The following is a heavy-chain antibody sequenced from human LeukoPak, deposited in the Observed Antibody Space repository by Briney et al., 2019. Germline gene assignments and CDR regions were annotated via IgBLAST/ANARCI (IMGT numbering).Heavy chain of an antibody. CDR3: ARDLLHLYYDSSGYES. CDR1: GYTFTSYA. J-gene: IGHJ4*02. CDR2: INAGNGNT. D-gene: IGHD3-22*01. Sequence: ASVKVSCKASGYTFTSYAMHWVRQAPGQRLEWMGWINAGNGNTKYSQKFQGRVTITRDTSASTVYMELSSLRSEDTAVYYCARDLLHLYYDSSGYESWGQGTLVTVSS. V-gene: IGHV1-3*01.